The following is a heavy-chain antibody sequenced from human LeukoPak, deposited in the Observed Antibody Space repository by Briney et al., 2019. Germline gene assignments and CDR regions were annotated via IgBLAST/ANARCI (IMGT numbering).Heavy chain of an antibody. CDR1: GYTXTDYY. J-gene: IGHJ4*02. V-gene: IGHV1-2*02. D-gene: IGHD1-1*01. CDR2: INPNTGGT. CDR3: ARDVWNPTIDY. Sequence: ASVKVSCKASGYTXTDYYIHGVRQAPGQGLEWMGWINPNTGGTNYAQKFQGSVTMTRDTSISTAYMELSRLRSDDTAVYYCARDVWNPTIDYWGQGTLVTVSS.